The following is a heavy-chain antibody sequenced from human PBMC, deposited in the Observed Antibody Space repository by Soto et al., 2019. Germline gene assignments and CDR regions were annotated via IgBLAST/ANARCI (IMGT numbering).Heavy chain of an antibody. J-gene: IGHJ6*02. CDR3: ARSIAAAGHHYYYYGMDV. D-gene: IGHD6-13*01. CDR2: IWYDGSNK. CDR1: GFTFSSYG. Sequence: GGSLRLSCAASGFTFSSYGMHWVRQAPGKGLEWVAVIWYDGSNKYYADYVKGRFTISRDNSKNTLYLQMNSLRAEDTAVYYCARSIAAAGHHYYYYGMDVWGQGTTVTGSS. V-gene: IGHV3-33*01.